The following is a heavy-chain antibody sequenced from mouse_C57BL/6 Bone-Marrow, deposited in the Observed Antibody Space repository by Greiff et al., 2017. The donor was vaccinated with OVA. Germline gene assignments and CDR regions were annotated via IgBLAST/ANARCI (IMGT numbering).Heavy chain of an antibody. CDR1: GFTFSSYC. J-gene: IGHJ1*03. CDR2: ISSGGSYT. Sequence: DVMLVESGGDLVKPGGSLKLSCAASGFTFSSYCMSWVRQTPDKRLEWVATISSGGSYTYYPDSVKGRFTISRDNAKNTLYLQMSSLKSEDTAMYYCARRGSSYGYFDVWGTGTTVTVSS. D-gene: IGHD1-1*01. V-gene: IGHV5-6*02. CDR3: ARRGSSYGYFDV.